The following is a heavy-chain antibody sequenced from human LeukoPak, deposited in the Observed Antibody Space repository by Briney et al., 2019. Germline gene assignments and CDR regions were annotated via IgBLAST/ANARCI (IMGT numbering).Heavy chain of an antibody. CDR2: IYTSGST. D-gene: IGHD3-22*01. CDR3: ARHYYDHWRGPFDY. CDR1: GGSISSGSYY. J-gene: IGHJ4*02. V-gene: IGHV4-61*02. Sequence: QVQLQESGPGLVKPSQTLSLTCTVSGGSISSGSYYWSWIRQPAGKGLEWIGRIYTSGSTNYNPSLKSRVTISVDTSKNQFSLKLSSVTAADTAVYYCARHYYDHWRGPFDYWGQGTLVTVSS.